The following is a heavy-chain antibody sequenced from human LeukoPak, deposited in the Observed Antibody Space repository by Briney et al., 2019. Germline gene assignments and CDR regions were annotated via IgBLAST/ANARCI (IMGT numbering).Heavy chain of an antibody. CDR1: GFSFNNYG. CDR3: AVHPHGQQLALGYFDY. CDR2: ISYDGSDK. Sequence: GGSLRLSCAASGFSFNNYGMHWVRQAPGKGLEWVAVISYDGSDKYYADSVKGRYTISRDNPKNTLYLQMNSLRAEDTAVYYCAVHPHGQQLALGYFDYWGQGTLVTVSS. V-gene: IGHV3-30*03. J-gene: IGHJ4*02. D-gene: IGHD6-13*01.